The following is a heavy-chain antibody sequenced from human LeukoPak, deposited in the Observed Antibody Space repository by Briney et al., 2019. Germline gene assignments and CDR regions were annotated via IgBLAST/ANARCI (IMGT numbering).Heavy chain of an antibody. V-gene: IGHV3-9*01. Sequence: GGSLRLSCAASGFTFNDYAMHWVRQAPGKGLEWVSGIIWNSGTIGYADSVKGRFTISRDNAKNSLYLQMNSLRAEDTALYYCAKWARETGYSDYWGQGTLVTVSS. CDR3: AKWARETGYSDY. CDR1: GFTFNDYA. CDR2: IIWNSGTI. D-gene: IGHD3-9*01. J-gene: IGHJ4*02.